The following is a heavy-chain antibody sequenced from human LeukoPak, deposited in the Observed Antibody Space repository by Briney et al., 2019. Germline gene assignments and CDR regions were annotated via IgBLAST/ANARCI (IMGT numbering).Heavy chain of an antibody. CDR1: APTSSSYC. V-gene: IGHV3-33*06. CDR2: TLYEGSNN. J-gene: IGHJ4*02. CDR3: AKDVGGSGSYYNYFDY. D-gene: IGHD3-10*01. Sequence: PAQSLTLSCLAYAPTSSSYCTHWDSPPHSNWLEWEAATLYEGSNNYYADSVKGRLAISRDNSKNTLYLQMNSLRADDTAVYYCAKDVGGSGSYYNYFDYWGQGTLVTVSS.